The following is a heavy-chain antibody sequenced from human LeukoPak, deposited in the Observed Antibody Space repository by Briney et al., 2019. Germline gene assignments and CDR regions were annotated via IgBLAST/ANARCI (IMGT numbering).Heavy chain of an antibody. Sequence: GGSLRLSCAASGFTFSDYYMSWIRQAPGRGLEWISYISSSGSTIYYADSVKGRFTISRDNAKNSLYLQMHSLRAEDTAVYYCARAPKFRLVGVPKGPFDPWGQGTLVTVSS. CDR1: GFTFSDYY. CDR2: ISSSGSTI. D-gene: IGHD1-26*01. V-gene: IGHV3-11*01. J-gene: IGHJ5*02. CDR3: ARAPKFRLVGVPKGPFDP.